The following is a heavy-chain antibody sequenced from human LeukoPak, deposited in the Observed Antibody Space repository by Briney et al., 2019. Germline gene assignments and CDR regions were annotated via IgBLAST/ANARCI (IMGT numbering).Heavy chain of an antibody. D-gene: IGHD2-15*01. CDR2: ISGSGGST. CDR1: GFTFSTYV. V-gene: IGHV3-23*01. CDR3: AKDEGATRPYYFDY. Sequence: GGSLRLSCAAPGFTFSTYVMSWVRQAPGKGLEWVSAISGSGGSTYYADSVKGRFTISRDNSKNTLYLQMNSLRAEDTAVYYCAKDEGATRPYYFDYWGQGTLVTVSS. J-gene: IGHJ4*02.